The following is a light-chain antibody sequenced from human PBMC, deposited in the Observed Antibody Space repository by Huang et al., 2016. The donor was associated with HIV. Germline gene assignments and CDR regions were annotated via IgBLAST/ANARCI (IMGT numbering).Light chain of an antibody. CDR3: QQYDKRPPLLT. V-gene: IGKV3-15*01. J-gene: IGKJ4*01. CDR1: ESVGSS. CDR2: GAS. Sequence: EIVMTQSPATLSVSPGERVILSCRASESVGSSLAWYQQKPGQAPRLLIYGASTRASGVPPRFRGSGSGTEFTLSISGLQSADFAVYYCQQYDKRPPLLTFGGGTKVEIK.